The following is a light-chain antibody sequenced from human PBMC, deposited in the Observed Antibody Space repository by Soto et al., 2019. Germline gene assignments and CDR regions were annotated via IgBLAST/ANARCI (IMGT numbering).Light chain of an antibody. V-gene: IGLV3-21*02. CDR3: QVWDVSGDHVV. Sequence: SSELTQPPSVSVAPGQTARITCGGNDIGSKSVHWYQQRPGQAPVLVVYDDSDRPSGIPERFSGSNSGNTATLTISRVEAGDEADYYCQVWDVSGDHVVFGGGTQLTVL. CDR1: DIGSKS. CDR2: DDS. J-gene: IGLJ2*01.